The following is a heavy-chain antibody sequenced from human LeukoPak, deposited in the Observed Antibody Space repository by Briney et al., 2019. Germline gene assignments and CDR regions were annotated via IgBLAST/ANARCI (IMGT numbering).Heavy chain of an antibody. V-gene: IGHV3-30*18. D-gene: IGHD3-10*01. Sequence: GGSLRLSCAASGFTFSSYGMHWVRQAPGKGLEWVAVISYDGSNKYYADSVKGRFTISRDNSKNTLYLQMNSLRAEDTAVYYCAKDFSMVRGVKADNWFDPWGQGTLVTVSS. J-gene: IGHJ5*02. CDR2: ISYDGSNK. CDR3: AKDFSMVRGVKADNWFDP. CDR1: GFTFSSYG.